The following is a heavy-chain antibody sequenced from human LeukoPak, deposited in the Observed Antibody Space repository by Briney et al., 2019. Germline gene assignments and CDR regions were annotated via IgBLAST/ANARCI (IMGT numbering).Heavy chain of an antibody. J-gene: IGHJ4*02. V-gene: IGHV4-34*01. CDR2: INHSGST. CDR3: ARLGELSPVS. Sequence: SETLSLTCAVYGGSFSGYYWSWIRQPPGKGLEWIGEINHSGSTNYNPSLKSRVTISVDTSKNQFPLKLSSVTAADTAVYYCARLGELSPVSWGQGTLVTVSS. CDR1: GGSFSGYY. D-gene: IGHD3-16*02.